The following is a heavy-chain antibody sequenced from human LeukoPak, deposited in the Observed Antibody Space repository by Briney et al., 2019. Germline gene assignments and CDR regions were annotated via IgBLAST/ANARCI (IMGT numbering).Heavy chain of an antibody. J-gene: IGHJ4*02. CDR2: IDPNSDNI. D-gene: IGHD5-18*01. Sequence: ASVKVSCKASGYTFTGCFIHYVRQAPGQGLEWMGWIDPNSDNIRYSETFEDRVTMTRDTSTNTAYMELSWLRSDDTAVYCARSAYNYGYVYFDHWGQGTLVIVSS. V-gene: IGHV1-2*02. CDR1: GYTFTGCF. CDR3: ARSAYNYGYVYFDH.